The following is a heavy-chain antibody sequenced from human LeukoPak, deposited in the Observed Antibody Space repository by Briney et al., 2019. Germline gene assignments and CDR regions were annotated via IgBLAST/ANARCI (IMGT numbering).Heavy chain of an antibody. J-gene: IGHJ4*02. CDR2: IYYSGST. V-gene: IGHV4-30-4*01. CDR3: ARDPTGTSYFDY. D-gene: IGHD1-1*01. Sequence: PSETLSLTCTVSGGSISSGDYYWSWIRQPPGKGLEWIGYIYYSGSTYYNPSLKSRVTISVDTSKNQFSLKLSSVTAADTAVYYCARDPTGTSYFDYWGQGTLVTVSS. CDR1: GGSISSGDYY.